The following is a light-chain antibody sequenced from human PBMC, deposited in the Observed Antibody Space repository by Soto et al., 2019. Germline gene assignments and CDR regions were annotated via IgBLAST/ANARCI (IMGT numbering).Light chain of an antibody. V-gene: IGLV2-23*02. Sequence: QSVLTQPASVSGSPGQSITFSCTGTSSDVGSSNLVSWYQQHPGKAPKLLIYEVSKRPSGVSNRFSGSKSGNTASLTISGLQAEDEADYYCCSYAGRSTHVFGTGTKVTVL. J-gene: IGLJ1*01. CDR3: CSYAGRSTHV. CDR2: EVS. CDR1: SSDVGSSNL.